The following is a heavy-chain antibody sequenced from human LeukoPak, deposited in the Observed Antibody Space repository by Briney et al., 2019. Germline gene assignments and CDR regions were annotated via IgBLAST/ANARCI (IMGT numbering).Heavy chain of an antibody. CDR2: IYYSGST. D-gene: IGHD3-3*01. CDR3: ARANRITIFGVVRDWFDP. V-gene: IGHV4-59*01. Sequence: SETLSLTCTVSGGSISSYYWSWIRQPPGKGLEWIGYIYYSGSTNYNPSLKSRVTISVDTSKNQFSLKLSSVTAADTAVYYCARANRITIFGVVRDWFDPWGQGTLVTVSS. CDR1: GGSISSYY. J-gene: IGHJ5*02.